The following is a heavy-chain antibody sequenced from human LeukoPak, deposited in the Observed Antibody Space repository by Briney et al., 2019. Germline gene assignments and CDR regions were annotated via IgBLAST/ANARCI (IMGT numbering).Heavy chain of an antibody. V-gene: IGHV3-64*01. CDR2: ISSNGGST. D-gene: IGHD1-26*01. CDR3: ARVRGSYVEGYFDY. J-gene: IGHJ4*02. CDR1: GFTFSSYA. Sequence: GGSLRLSCAASGFTFSSYAMHWVRQAPGKGLEYVSAISSNGGSTYYANSVKGRFTISRDNSKNTLYLQMGSLRAEDMAVYYCARVRGSYVEGYFDYWGQGTLVTVSS.